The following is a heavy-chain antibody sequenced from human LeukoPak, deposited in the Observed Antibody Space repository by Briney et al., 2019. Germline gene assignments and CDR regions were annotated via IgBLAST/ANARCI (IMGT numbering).Heavy chain of an antibody. V-gene: IGHV4-61*02. Sequence: SETLSLTCTVSGGSISSGSYYWSWIRQPAGKGLEWIGRIYTSGSTNYNPSHKSRVTISVDTSKNQFSLKLSSVTAADTAVYYCAREVTIFGVVTRARFDPWGQGTLVTVSS. D-gene: IGHD3-3*01. J-gene: IGHJ5*02. CDR3: AREVTIFGVVTRARFDP. CDR2: IYTSGST. CDR1: GGSISSGSYY.